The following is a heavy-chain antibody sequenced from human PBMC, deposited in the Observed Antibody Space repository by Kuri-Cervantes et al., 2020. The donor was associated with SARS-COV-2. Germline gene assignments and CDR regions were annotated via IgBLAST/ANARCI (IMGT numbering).Heavy chain of an antibody. J-gene: IGHJ6*03. Sequence: GESLKISCAASGLTFSSYAMHWVRQAPGKGLEWVAVISYDGSNKYYADSVKGRFTISRDNSKNTLYLQMNSLRAEDTAVYYCSLSSSSVYYYYMDVWGKGTTVTVSS. D-gene: IGHD6-13*01. CDR1: GLTFSSYA. CDR2: ISYDGSNK. V-gene: IGHV3-30*04. CDR3: SLSSSSVYYYYMDV.